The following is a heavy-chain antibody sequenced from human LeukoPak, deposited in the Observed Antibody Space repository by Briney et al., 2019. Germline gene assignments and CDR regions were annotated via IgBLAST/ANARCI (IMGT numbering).Heavy chain of an antibody. CDR2: ISGSGDST. V-gene: IGHV3-23*01. D-gene: IGHD3/OR15-3a*01. CDR1: GFTLTSHA. CDR3: ARDFWDDFEYFDL. Sequence: GGSLRLSCAASGFTLTSHAVSWVRQAPGKGLKWTSAISGSGDSTYYADSVKGRFAISRDNSRNTVYLQMNSLRAEDTAVYYCARDFWDDFEYFDLWGRGTLVTVSS. J-gene: IGHJ2*01.